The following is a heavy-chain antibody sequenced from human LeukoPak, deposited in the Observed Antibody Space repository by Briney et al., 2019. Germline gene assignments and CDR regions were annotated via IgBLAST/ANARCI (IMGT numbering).Heavy chain of an antibody. CDR2: IYYSGST. Sequence: PSETLSLTCTVSGGSISSCYWSWIRQPPGKGLEWIGYIYYSGSTNYNPSLKSRVTISVDTSKNQFSLKLSSVTAADTAVYYCASTPIGYSSGWYYFDYWGQGALVTVSS. J-gene: IGHJ4*02. CDR3: ASTPIGYSSGWYYFDY. D-gene: IGHD6-19*01. CDR1: GGSISSCY. V-gene: IGHV4-59*01.